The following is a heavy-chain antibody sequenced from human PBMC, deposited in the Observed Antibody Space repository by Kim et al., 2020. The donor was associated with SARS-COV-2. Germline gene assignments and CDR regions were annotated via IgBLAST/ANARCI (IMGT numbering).Heavy chain of an antibody. CDR3: ARAYLNGNWFDP. Sequence: YADSVKGRFTSSRDNSKNTLYLQMNSLRAEDTAVYYCARAYLNGNWFDPWGQGTLVTVSS. J-gene: IGHJ5*02. D-gene: IGHD2-8*01. V-gene: IGHV3-33*01.